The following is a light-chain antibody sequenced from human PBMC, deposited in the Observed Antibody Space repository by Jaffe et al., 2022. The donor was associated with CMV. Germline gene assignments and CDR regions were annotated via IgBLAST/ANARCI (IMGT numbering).Light chain of an antibody. V-gene: IGKV1-39*01. CDR2: AAS. CDR1: QSINSF. Sequence: DIQMTQSPSSLSASVGDRVTITCRASQSINSFLNWYQQKPGKAPKLLIYAASSLQSGVPSRFSGSRSGTDFTLTISSLQAEDFATYYCQQSNTTPLTFGGGTKVEIK. J-gene: IGKJ4*01. CDR3: QQSNTTPLT.